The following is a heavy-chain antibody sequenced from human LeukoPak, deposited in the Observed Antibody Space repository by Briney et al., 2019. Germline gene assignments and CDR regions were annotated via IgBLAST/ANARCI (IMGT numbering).Heavy chain of an antibody. CDR3: AKVSNYYDSSGYHFQH. CDR2: ISGSGGST. J-gene: IGHJ1*01. CDR1: GFTFSSYA. D-gene: IGHD3-22*01. V-gene: IGHV3-23*01. Sequence: PGGSLRLSCAASGFTFSSYAMSWVRQAPGKGLEWVSAISGSGGSTYYADSVKGRFTISRDNSKNTLYLQMNSLRAEDTAVYYCAKVSNYYDSSGYHFQHWGQGTLVTVSS.